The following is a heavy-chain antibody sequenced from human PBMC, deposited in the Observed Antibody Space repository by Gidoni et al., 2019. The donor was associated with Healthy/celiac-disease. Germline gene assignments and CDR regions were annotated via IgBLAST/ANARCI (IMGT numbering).Heavy chain of an antibody. CDR3: AKDGRMTTVTLGDY. CDR1: GFTFSSYA. V-gene: IGHV3-23*01. J-gene: IGHJ4*02. Sequence: EVQLLESGGGLVQPGGSLRLSCAASGFTFSSYAMSWVRQAPGKGLEWGAAISGSGGSTYYADSVKGRFTISRDNSKNTLYLQMNSLRAEDTAVYYCAKDGRMTTVTLGDYWGQGTLVTVSS. CDR2: ISGSGGST. D-gene: IGHD4-17*01.